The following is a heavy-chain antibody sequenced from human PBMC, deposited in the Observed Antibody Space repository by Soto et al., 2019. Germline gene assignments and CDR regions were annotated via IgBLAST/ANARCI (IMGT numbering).Heavy chain of an antibody. D-gene: IGHD6-13*01. CDR3: ARGGGGRWYSGDY. V-gene: IGHV1-8*01. CDR1: GYTFTNYH. Sequence: QVQLVQSGAEVKKPGASVKVSCKASGYTFTNYHIHWVRQATGQGLEWMGWMNPNSGDTGYAQKFQGRVTMTRDTSITAGYMEVSGLRSEDTAVYYWARGGGGRWYSGDYWGQGTLVTVSS. CDR2: MNPNSGDT. J-gene: IGHJ4*02.